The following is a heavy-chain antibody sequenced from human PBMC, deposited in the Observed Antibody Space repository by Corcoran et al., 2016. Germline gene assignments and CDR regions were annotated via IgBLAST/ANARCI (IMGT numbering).Heavy chain of an antibody. Sequence: QVQLVQSGAEVKKPGASVKVSCKASGYTFTGYYMHWVRQAPGQGLEWMGWINPNSGGTNYAQKFQGRVTMTRDTSISTAYMELSRLRSDDTVVYYCARVMVRGVITAGMDVWGQGTTVTVSS. CDR3: ARVMVRGVITAGMDV. CDR2: INPNSGGT. D-gene: IGHD3-10*01. J-gene: IGHJ6*02. CDR1: GYTFTGYY. V-gene: IGHV1-2*02.